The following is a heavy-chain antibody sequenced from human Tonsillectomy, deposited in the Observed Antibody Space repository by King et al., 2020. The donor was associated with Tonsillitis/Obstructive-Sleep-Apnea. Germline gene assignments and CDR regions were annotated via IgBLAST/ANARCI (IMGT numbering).Heavy chain of an antibody. CDR2: ISWNSGSI. CDR1: GFTFDDYA. V-gene: IGHV3-9*01. D-gene: IGHD2-15*01. J-gene: IGHJ5*01. Sequence: VQLVESGGGLVQPGRSLRLSCAASGFTFDDYAMHWVRQAPGKRLEWVSGISWNSGSIGYADSVKGRFTISRDNAKNSLYLQMNSLRPEDTALYYCAKGGGRGVVVPNWFDSWGQGTLVTVSS. CDR3: AKGGGRGVVVPNWFDS.